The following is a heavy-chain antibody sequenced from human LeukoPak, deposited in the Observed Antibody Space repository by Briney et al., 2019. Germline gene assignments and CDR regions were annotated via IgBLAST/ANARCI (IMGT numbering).Heavy chain of an antibody. CDR2: INHSWST. CDR3: ARHVSYGQLHRGHWFDP. D-gene: IGHD5-18*01. V-gene: IGHV4-38-2*02. Sequence: SETLSLTCTVSGYSISNNFYWAWIRQSPGKGLEWIVSINHSWSTYYNPSLKSRVTISVDTSKNQFSLKLSSVTAADTAVYYCARHVSYGQLHRGHWFDPWGQGTLVTVSS. CDR1: GYSISNNFY. J-gene: IGHJ5*02.